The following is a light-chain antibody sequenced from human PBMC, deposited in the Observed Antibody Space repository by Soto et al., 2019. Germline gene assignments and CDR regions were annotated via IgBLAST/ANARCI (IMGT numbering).Light chain of an antibody. CDR2: RAS. J-gene: IGKJ1*01. V-gene: IGKV1-39*01. CDR3: QQSYSGPRT. Sequence: DIQMTQSPSSLSASVGDRVTITCRTSQSITGYVNWYQQKPGKAPSLLIYRASSLHSGVPSRFSDSGSGTDFTLTISSLQPEDFGTYYCQQSYSGPRTFGQGTKVE. CDR1: QSITGY.